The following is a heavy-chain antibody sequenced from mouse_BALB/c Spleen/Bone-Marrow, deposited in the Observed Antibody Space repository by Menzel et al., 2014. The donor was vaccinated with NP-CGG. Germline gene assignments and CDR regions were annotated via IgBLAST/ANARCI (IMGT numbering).Heavy chain of an antibody. CDR1: GFTFSSYA. CDR2: ISSGGNYT. Sequence: EVQLQESGGGLVKPGGSLKLSCAASGFTFSSYAMSWVRPTPEKRLEWVATISSGGNYTYYPDSVKGRFTISRDNAKNTLYLQMSSLRSEDTAMYYCARYYGSSYDYWGQGTTLTVSS. J-gene: IGHJ2*01. CDR3: ARYYGSSYDY. V-gene: IGHV5-9-3*01. D-gene: IGHD1-1*01.